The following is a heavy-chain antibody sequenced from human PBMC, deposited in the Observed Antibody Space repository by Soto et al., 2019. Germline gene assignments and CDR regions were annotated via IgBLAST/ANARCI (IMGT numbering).Heavy chain of an antibody. CDR1: GFTFSSYA. D-gene: IGHD3-10*01. J-gene: IGHJ2*01. Sequence: QVQLVESGGGVVQPGRSLRLSCAASGFTFSSYAMHWVRQAPGKGLEWVAVISYDGSNKYYADSVKGRFTISRDNSKNTLYLQMNSLRAEDTAVYYCARDGSGPFDLWGRGTLVTVSS. CDR2: ISYDGSNK. CDR3: ARDGSGPFDL. V-gene: IGHV3-30-3*01.